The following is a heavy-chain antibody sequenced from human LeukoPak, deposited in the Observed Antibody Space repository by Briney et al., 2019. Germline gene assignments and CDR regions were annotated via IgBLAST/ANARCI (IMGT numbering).Heavy chain of an antibody. CDR1: GFTFSSYA. V-gene: IGHV3-23*01. J-gene: IGHJ4*02. Sequence: GASLRLSCAASGFTFSSYAMSWVRQAPGKGLEWVSAISGSGGSTYYADSVKGRFTISRDNSKNTLYLKMNSLRAEDTAVYYCAKRYYYDSSGYYYPYWGQGTLVTVSS. CDR3: AKRYYYDSSGYYYPY. D-gene: IGHD3-22*01. CDR2: ISGSGGST.